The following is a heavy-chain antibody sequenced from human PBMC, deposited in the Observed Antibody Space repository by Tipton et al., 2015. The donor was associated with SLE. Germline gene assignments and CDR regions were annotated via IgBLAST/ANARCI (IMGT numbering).Heavy chain of an antibody. CDR3: ASMIVVIPVEARRDGMDV. V-gene: IGHV4-34*01. D-gene: IGHD2-2*01. Sequence: TLSLTCAVYGGSFSGHYWSWIRQPPGKGLEWIGEINHSGSTNYNPSLKSRVTISVDTSKNQFSLKVSSVTAADTAVYYCASMIVVIPVEARRDGMDVWGQGTTVTVSS. J-gene: IGHJ6*02. CDR1: GGSFSGHY. CDR2: INHSGST.